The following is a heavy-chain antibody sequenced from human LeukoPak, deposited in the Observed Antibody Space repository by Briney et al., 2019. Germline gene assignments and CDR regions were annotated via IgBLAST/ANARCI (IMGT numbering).Heavy chain of an antibody. CDR2: IIPLLGTA. CDR1: GGTFNTDA. D-gene: IGHD4/OR15-4a*01. Sequence: SVKVSCKASGGTFNTDAFSWVRQAPGQGLEWMGGIIPLLGTANYAQKFQDRVTITADESTSTVYMEMSSLRSEATAVYYCAKDMVDGGWGQGTLVTVSS. CDR3: AKDMVDGG. V-gene: IGHV1-69*13. J-gene: IGHJ4*02.